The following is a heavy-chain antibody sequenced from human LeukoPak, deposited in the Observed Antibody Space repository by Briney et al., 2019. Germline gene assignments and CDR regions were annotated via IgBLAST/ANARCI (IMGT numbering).Heavy chain of an antibody. J-gene: IGHJ3*02. Sequence: GGSLRLSCAASGFTFSSYSMNWVRQAPGQGLEWVSSISSSSSYIYYAVSVKGRFTISRDNAKNSLYLQMNSLRAEDTAVYYCARVVWFGELPRAFDIWRQGTMVTVSS. CDR1: GFTFSSYS. CDR3: ARVVWFGELPRAFDI. D-gene: IGHD3-10*01. CDR2: ISSSSSYI. V-gene: IGHV3-21*01.